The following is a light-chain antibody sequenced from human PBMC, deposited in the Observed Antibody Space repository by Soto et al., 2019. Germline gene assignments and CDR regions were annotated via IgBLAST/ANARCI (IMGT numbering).Light chain of an antibody. CDR2: SNN. CDR3: VAWDDSLNGYVV. V-gene: IGLV1-44*01. Sequence: QLVLTQPPSASGTPGQRVTISCSGSSSNIGSNTVNWYQQLPGTAPKLVIYSNNQRPSRVPDRFSGSKSGTSASLAISGLQSEDEADYYCVAWDDSLNGYVVFGGGTKVTVL. J-gene: IGLJ2*01. CDR1: SSNIGSNT.